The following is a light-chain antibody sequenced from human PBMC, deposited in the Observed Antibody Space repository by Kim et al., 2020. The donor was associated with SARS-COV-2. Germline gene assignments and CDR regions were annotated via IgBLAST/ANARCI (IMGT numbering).Light chain of an antibody. Sequence: DIQMTQSPSFLSASVGDRVTITCRASQSISSYLNWYQQKPGEAPKLLIYATSSFQSGVPSRFSGSGSGTHFTLTISSLQPEDFATYYCQQSYSAPYTFGQGTKLEI. CDR1: QSISSY. CDR2: ATS. CDR3: QQSYSAPYT. J-gene: IGKJ2*01. V-gene: IGKV1-39*01.